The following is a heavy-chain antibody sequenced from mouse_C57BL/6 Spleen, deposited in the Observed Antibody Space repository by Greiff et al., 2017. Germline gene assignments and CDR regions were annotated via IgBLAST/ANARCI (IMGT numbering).Heavy chain of an antibody. CDR2: IYPRSGNT. V-gene: IGHV1-81*01. CDR1: GYTFTSYG. Sequence: VKLMESGAELARPGASVKLSCKASGYTFTSYGISWVKQRTGQGLEWIGEIYPRSGNTYYNEKFKGKATLTADKSSSTAYMELRSLTSEDSAVYFCARSDGSSLYYFDYWGQGTTLTVSS. J-gene: IGHJ2*01. CDR3: ARSDGSSLYYFDY. D-gene: IGHD1-1*01.